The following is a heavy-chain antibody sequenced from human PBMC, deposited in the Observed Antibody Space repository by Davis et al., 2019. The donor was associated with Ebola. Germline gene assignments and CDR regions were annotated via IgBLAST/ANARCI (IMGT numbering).Heavy chain of an antibody. CDR1: GGSISSSNW. Sequence: PSETLSLTCAVSGGSISSSNWWSWVRQPPGKGLEWIGEIYHSGSTNYNPSLKSRVTISVDKSKNQFSLKLSSVTAADTAVYYCARVRNCSSTSCYYYYYYMDVWGKGTTVTVSS. V-gene: IGHV4-4*02. CDR2: IYHSGST. CDR3: ARVRNCSSTSCYYYYYYMDV. D-gene: IGHD2-2*01. J-gene: IGHJ6*03.